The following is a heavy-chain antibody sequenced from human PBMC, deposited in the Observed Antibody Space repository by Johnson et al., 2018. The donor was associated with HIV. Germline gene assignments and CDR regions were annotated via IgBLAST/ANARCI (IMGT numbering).Heavy chain of an antibody. V-gene: IGHV3-66*01. CDR2: IYSDGTT. J-gene: IGHJ3*01. Sequence: VQLVESGGDLVQPGGSLRLSCAASGFTVSTNYMSWVRQAPGRGLEWVSVIYSDGTTNYADSVKGRFTISRDNAKNSLYLQMNSLRAEDTAVYYCARDWGPRLGYYDSSGYYWAFDVWGQGTMVTVSS. D-gene: IGHD3-22*01. CDR3: ARDWGPRLGYYDSSGYYWAFDV. CDR1: GFTVSTNY.